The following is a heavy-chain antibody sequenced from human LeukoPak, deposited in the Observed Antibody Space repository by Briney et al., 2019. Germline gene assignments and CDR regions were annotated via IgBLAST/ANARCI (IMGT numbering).Heavy chain of an antibody. CDR2: IYHSGST. J-gene: IGHJ5*02. V-gene: IGHV4-30-2*01. CDR1: GGSISSGGYS. D-gene: IGHD3-22*01. CDR3: ARGKQWLLRVNWFDP. Sequence: SETLSLTCAVSGGSISSGGYSWSWIRQPPGKGLEWIGYIYHSGSTYYNPSLKSRVTISVDRSKNQFSLKLSSVTAADTAVYYCARGKQWLLRVNWFDPWGQGTLVTVSS.